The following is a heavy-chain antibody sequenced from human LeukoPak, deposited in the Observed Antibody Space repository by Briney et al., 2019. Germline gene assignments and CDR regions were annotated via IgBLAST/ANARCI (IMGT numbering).Heavy chain of an antibody. CDR1: GGTFSSYA. CDR2: IIPIFGTA. V-gene: IGHV1-69*13. J-gene: IGHJ4*02. Sequence: ASVKVSCKASGGTFSSYAISWVRQAPGQGLEWMGGIIPIFGTANYAQKFQGRVTITADESTSTAYMELSSLRSEDTAVYYCARVIVGATMGPFDYWGQGTLVTVSS. CDR3: ARVIVGATMGPFDY. D-gene: IGHD1-26*01.